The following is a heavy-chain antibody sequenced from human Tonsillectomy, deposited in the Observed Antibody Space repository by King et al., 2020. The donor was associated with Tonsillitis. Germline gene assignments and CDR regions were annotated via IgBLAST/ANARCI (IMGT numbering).Heavy chain of an antibody. CDR1: GFTFSSYS. J-gene: IGHJ4*02. D-gene: IGHD3-16*01. Sequence: VQLVESGGGLVKHGGSLRLSCAASGFTFSSYSMNWVRQAPGKGLEWVSSISSSSSYIYYADSVKGRFTISRDNAKNSLYLQMNSLRVEDTAVYYCARDLGWSFDYWGQGTLVTVSS. CDR2: ISSSSSYI. CDR3: ARDLGWSFDY. V-gene: IGHV3-21*01.